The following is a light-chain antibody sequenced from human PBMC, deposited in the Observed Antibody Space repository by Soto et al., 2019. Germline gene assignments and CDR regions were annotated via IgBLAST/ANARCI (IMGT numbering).Light chain of an antibody. J-gene: IGLJ1*01. CDR3: FSYTSSTAYV. CDR2: EVS. CDR1: SSDVGGYKY. V-gene: IGLV2-14*01. Sequence: QSVLTQPASVSGSPGQSITIACTGTSSDVGGYKYVSWYQLHPGKAPKLMIYEVSNRPSGISNRFSASKSGNTASLTISGLQAEDEAAYYCFSYTSSTAYVFGTGTKGTVL.